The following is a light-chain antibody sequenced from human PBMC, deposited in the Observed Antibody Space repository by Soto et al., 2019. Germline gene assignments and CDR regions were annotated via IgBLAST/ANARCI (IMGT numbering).Light chain of an antibody. Sequence: QSALTQPPSASGSPGQSVAISCSGTSSDVGGYNYVSWYQQHPGKAPKLLIYDVNKRPSGAPDRFSGSKSGNTASLTVSGLQAEDEADYYCISYAGSNRPAFGGGTKVTVL. CDR3: ISYAGSNRPA. CDR2: DVN. V-gene: IGLV2-8*01. J-gene: IGLJ2*01. CDR1: SSDVGGYNY.